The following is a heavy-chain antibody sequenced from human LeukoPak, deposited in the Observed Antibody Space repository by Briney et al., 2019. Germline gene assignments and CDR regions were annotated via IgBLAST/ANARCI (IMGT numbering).Heavy chain of an antibody. V-gene: IGHV4-34*01. CDR2: INHSGST. D-gene: IGHD5-18*01. J-gene: IGHJ4*02. CDR1: GGSFSGYY. Sequence: PSETLSLTCAVYGGSFSGYYWSWIRQPPGKGLEWIGEINHSGSTNYNPSLKSRVTISVDTSKNQFSLKLSSVTAADTAVYYCARPGGTASGEDNYFDYWGQGTLVTVSS. CDR3: ARPGGTASGEDNYFDY.